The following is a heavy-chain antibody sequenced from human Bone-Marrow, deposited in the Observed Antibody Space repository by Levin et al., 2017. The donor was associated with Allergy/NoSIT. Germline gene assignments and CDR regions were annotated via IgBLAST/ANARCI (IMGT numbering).Heavy chain of an antibody. V-gene: IGHV5-10-1*01. CDR2: IDRRDSYI. CDR1: GNSFATNW. Sequence: GGSLRLSCRASGNSFATNWISWVRQVPGKGLEWMGRIDRRDSYINYNPSFEGLVTISADKPSGPAFLQLNNLTVSATATYYCATSTSSFSTGWFPYWGQGTPVIVSS. J-gene: IGHJ4*02. CDR3: ATSTSSFSTGWFPY. D-gene: IGHD6-19*01.